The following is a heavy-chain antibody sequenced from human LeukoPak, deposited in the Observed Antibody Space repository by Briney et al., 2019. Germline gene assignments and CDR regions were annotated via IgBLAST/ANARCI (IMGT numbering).Heavy chain of an antibody. Sequence: SETLSLTCTVSGDSISGYYWSWIRQPPGKGLEWIGNIYHSGSTNYSPSLKSRVTISVDTSKNQFSLKLSSVTAADTAVYHCARSYSGIPYYFDYWGQGTLVTVSS. CDR2: IYHSGST. J-gene: IGHJ4*02. CDR1: GDSISGYY. CDR3: ARSYSGIPYYFDY. D-gene: IGHD1-26*01. V-gene: IGHV4-59*01.